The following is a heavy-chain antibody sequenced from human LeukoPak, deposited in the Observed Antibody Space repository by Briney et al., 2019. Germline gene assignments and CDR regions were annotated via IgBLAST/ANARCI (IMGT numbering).Heavy chain of an antibody. CDR2: IYYSGST. V-gene: IGHV4-39*07. Sequence: PSETLSLTRTVSGGSISSSSYYWGWIRQPPGKGLEWSGSIYYSGSTYYNPSLKSRVTISVDTSKNQFSLKLSSVTAADTAVYYCARALSSSWYLRPAYFDYWGQGTLVTVSS. CDR3: ARALSSSWYLRPAYFDY. D-gene: IGHD6-13*01. J-gene: IGHJ4*02. CDR1: GGSISSSSYY.